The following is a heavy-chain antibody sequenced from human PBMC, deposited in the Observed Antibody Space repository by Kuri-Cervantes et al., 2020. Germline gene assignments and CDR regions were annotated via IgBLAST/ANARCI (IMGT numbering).Heavy chain of an antibody. CDR3: ARESRWNYYFDY. J-gene: IGHJ4*02. D-gene: IGHD4-23*01. CDR1: GFTFSDYY. V-gene: IGHV3-11*01. Sequence: GGSLRLSCVASGFTFSDYYMTWIRQAPGKGLEWVACISTSGSTEYYADSVKGRFTISRDNVKNSVHLQMNSLRAEDTAVYYCARESRWNYYFDYWGQGTLVTVSS. CDR2: ISTSGSTE.